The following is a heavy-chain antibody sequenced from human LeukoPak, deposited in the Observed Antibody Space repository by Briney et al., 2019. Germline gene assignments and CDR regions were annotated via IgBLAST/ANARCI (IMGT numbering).Heavy chain of an antibody. CDR1: GDSVSTNSAS. V-gene: IGHV6-1*01. CDR2: TYYSSKRYN. Sequence: SQALSLTCAISGDSVSTNSASWNWIRQSPSRGLEWLGRTYYSSKRYNDYAVSVKSRITINPDTSKNQFSLELSSVTPEDTAVYYCARALTRDRKYFDYWGQGTLVTVSS. CDR3: ARALTRDRKYFDY. D-gene: IGHD1-14*01. J-gene: IGHJ4*02.